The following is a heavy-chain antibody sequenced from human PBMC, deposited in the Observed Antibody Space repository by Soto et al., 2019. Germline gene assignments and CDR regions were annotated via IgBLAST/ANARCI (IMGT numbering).Heavy chain of an antibody. J-gene: IGHJ4*02. CDR2: ISGNSGNI. CDR1: GFTFHNYA. V-gene: IGHV3-9*01. CDR3: AKAGFGSGSYDFNY. Sequence: EVQLVESGGGLVQPGRSLRLSCAASGFTFHNYAMHWVRQAPGKGLEWVSGISGNSGNIGYADSVKGRFTISRDNAKTSLYLQMNSLSPEDTALYHCAKAGFGSGSYDFNYWGQGTLVTVAS. D-gene: IGHD3-10*01.